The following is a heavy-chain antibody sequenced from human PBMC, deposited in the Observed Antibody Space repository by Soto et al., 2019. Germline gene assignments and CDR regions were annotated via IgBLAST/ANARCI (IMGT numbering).Heavy chain of an antibody. CDR3: AGGYRQSGYSISCVFDY. D-gene: IGHD6-13*01. CDR2: MYYSGST. J-gene: IGHJ4*02. CDR1: GGSINSGGYY. V-gene: IGHV4-31*03. Sequence: QVQLRESGPGLVKPSQTLSLTCTVSGGSINSGGYYWNWIRQHPGKGLEWLGYMYYSGSTYYNPFLRSRVIISADPSENHFSLKLSSVTAADTAVYFCAGGYRQSGYSISCVFDYWGQGTLVNVSS.